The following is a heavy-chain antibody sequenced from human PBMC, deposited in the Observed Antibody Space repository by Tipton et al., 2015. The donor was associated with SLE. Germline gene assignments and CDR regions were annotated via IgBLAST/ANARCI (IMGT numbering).Heavy chain of an antibody. CDR2: IYYSGST. J-gene: IGHJ6*03. V-gene: IGHV4-59*01. CDR3: ARSQQLSYMDV. Sequence: LRLSCTVSGGSISSCYWSWIRQPPGKGLEWIGYIYYSGSTNYNPSLKSRVTISVDTSTNQFSLKLSSVTAADTAVYYCARSQQLSYMDVWGKGTTVTVSS. D-gene: IGHD6-13*01. CDR1: GGSISSCY.